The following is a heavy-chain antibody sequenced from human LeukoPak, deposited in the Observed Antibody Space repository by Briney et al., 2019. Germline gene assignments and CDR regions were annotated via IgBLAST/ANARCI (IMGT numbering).Heavy chain of an antibody. CDR2: IRSKAYGGTT. J-gene: IGHJ4*02. D-gene: IGHD1-26*01. CDR3: SYSGSYWGLFDHY. Sequence: PGGSLRLSCTAFGFTFGDYAMSWFRQAPGKGLEWVGFIRSKAYGGTTEYAASVKGRFTISRDDSKSIAYLQMNSLKTEDTAVYYCSYSGSYWGLFDHYWGQGTLVTVSS. CDR1: GFTFGDYA. V-gene: IGHV3-49*03.